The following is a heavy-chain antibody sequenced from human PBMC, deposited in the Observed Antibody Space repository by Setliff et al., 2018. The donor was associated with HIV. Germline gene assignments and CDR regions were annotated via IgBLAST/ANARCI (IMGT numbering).Heavy chain of an antibody. CDR3: ARGYDFWSGGDPLGDAFDV. J-gene: IGHJ3*01. Sequence: KAGGSLRLSCAASGFTFSTYTMNWVRQAPGKGLEWVSSITRTSDYIYYADSVKGRFTISRDNAKNSLYLQMTSLRAEDAAVYYCARGYDFWSGGDPLGDAFDVWGQGTMVTVSS. CDR1: GFTFSTYT. D-gene: IGHD3-3*01. V-gene: IGHV3-21*01. CDR2: ITRTSDYI.